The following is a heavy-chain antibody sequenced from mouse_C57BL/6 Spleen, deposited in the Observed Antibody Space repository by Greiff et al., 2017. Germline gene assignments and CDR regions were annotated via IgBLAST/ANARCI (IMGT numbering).Heavy chain of an antibody. D-gene: IGHD2-5*01. V-gene: IGHV1-26*01. Sequence: EVQLQQSGPELVKPGASVKISCKASGYTFTDYYMNWVKQSHGKSLEWIGDINPNNGGTSYNQKFKGKATLTVDKSTSTAYMELRSLTSEDYAFYYCARHYSNFLAWFAYWGQGTLVTVSA. CDR2: INPNNGGT. J-gene: IGHJ3*01. CDR1: GYTFTDYY. CDR3: ARHYSNFLAWFAY.